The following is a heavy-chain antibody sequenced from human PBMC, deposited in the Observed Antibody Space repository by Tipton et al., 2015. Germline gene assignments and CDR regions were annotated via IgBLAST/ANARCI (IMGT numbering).Heavy chain of an antibody. Sequence: TLSLTCTVSGGSIRSGGFYWSWIRQHPGKGLEWIGYIYYSGTTYYNPSLKSRVAISVDTSKNQFSLNLRSVTAADTAVYYCARGLGCTGHTCSPWSFDLSGRATLVTVSS. CDR2: IYYSGTT. J-gene: IGHJ2*01. D-gene: IGHD2-8*02. V-gene: IGHV4-31*03. CDR3: ARGLGCTGHTCSPWSFDL. CDR1: GGSIRSGGFY.